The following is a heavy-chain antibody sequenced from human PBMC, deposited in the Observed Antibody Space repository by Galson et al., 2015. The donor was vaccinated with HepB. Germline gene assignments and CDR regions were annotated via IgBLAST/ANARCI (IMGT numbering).Heavy chain of an antibody. CDR3: AREPYYYDSSGYFYYYYGMDV. J-gene: IGHJ6*02. Sequence: SLRLSCAASGFTFRSYSMNWVRQAPGKGLEWVSSISSSSSYIYYADSVKGRFTISRDNAKNSLYLQMNSLRAEDTAVYYCAREPYYYDSSGYFYYYYGMDVWGQGTTVTVSS. CDR2: ISSSSSYI. CDR1: GFTFRSYS. D-gene: IGHD3-22*01. V-gene: IGHV3-21*01.